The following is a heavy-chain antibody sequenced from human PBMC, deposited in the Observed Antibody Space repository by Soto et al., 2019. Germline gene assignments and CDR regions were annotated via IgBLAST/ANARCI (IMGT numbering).Heavy chain of an antibody. Sequence: SETLSLTCTVSGGSLSSYYWSWIRQPPGKGLEWIGYIYYAGSTTYNPSLKSRVTISLDTSKNQVSLELTSVTAADTAVYYCAKDLREMATNTPDYWGQGTLVTVSS. D-gene: IGHD5-12*01. CDR3: AKDLREMATNTPDY. J-gene: IGHJ4*02. CDR1: GGSLSSYY. V-gene: IGHV4-59*12. CDR2: IYYAGST.